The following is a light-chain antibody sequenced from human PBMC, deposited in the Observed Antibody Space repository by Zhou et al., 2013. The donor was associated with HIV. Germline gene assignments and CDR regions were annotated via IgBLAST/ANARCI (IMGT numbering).Light chain of an antibody. Sequence: DIVMTQSPLSLPVTPGEPASISCRSSQSLLYRNGHNYLDWYLQKPGQSPQLLIYLGSNRASGVPDRFSGSGSGTDFTLKISRVEAEDVGVYYCMQALQTPFTFGPGTKVDIK. CDR3: MQALQTPFT. V-gene: IGKV2-28*01. CDR2: LGS. J-gene: IGKJ3*01. CDR1: QSLLYRNGHNY.